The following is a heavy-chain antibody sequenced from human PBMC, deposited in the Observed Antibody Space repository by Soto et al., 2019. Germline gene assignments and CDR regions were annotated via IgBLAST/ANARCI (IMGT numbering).Heavy chain of an antibody. J-gene: IGHJ4*02. CDR2: ITHFNGNT. CDR1: GDTFTYVY. D-gene: IGHD3-22*01. V-gene: IGHV1-45*02. CDR3: ASGRYDASGYFDY. Sequence: SVKVSCKGAGDTFTYVYRHWGRQAPGQALEWMGWITHFNGNTKYAQKFQDRVTFTGDTSLNTAYMELSSLRSDDIAMFYCASGRYDASGYFDYWGQGTLVTVSS.